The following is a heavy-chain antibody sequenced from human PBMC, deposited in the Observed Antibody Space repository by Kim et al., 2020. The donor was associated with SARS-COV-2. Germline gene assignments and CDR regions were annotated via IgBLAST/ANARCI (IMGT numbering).Heavy chain of an antibody. J-gene: IGHJ4*02. V-gene: IGHV3-23*01. Sequence: RFTISRDNSKNTLYLQMNSLRAEDTAVYYCAKAKTRPGIAAAGTREGIDYWGQGTLVTVSS. CDR3: AKAKTRPGIAAAGTREGIDY. D-gene: IGHD6-13*01.